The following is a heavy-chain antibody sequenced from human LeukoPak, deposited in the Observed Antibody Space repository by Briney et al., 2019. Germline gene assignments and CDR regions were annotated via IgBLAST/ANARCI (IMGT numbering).Heavy chain of an antibody. CDR3: ARDLYGNDAFDI. J-gene: IGHJ3*02. CDR2: ISRTSSYI. D-gene: IGHD4-17*01. CDR1: GFSFNIYS. Sequence: GGSLRLSCAASGFSFNIYSMNCVRQAPGKGLEWVSSISRTSSYIYYADSVKGRFTISRDNAKNSLYLQMNSLRAEDTAVYYCARDLYGNDAFDIWGQGTMVTVSS. V-gene: IGHV3-21*01.